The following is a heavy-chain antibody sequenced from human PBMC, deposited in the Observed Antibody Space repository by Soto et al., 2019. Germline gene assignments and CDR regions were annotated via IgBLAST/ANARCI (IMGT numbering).Heavy chain of an antibody. CDR1: GYSFTSYD. D-gene: IGHD2-15*01. CDR3: ARYPYTSYCSDGSCSYDAFDI. V-gene: IGHV1-8*01. CDR2: MNPNSGNT. J-gene: IGHJ3*02. Sequence: QVQMVQSGAEVKKPGASVKVSCRASGYSFTSYDVNWVRQATGQGLEWMGWMNPNSGNTAFGQKFQGRVTMTRDTPISTAYMELSGLRSEDTAVYYCARYPYTSYCSDGSCSYDAFDIWGQGTVVTVSS.